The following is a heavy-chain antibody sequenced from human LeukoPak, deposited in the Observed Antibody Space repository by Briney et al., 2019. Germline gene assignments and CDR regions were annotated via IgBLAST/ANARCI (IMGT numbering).Heavy chain of an antibody. J-gene: IGHJ4*02. V-gene: IGHV3-48*02. CDR1: GFTFSTYS. CDR2: IMSSSSTI. Sequence: GGSLRPSCAASGFTFSTYSMNWVRQAPGKGLEWVSHIMSSSSTINYADSVKGRFTISRDNAKNSLYLQMNSLRDEDTAVYYCARMHYFDYWGQGTLVTVSS. CDR3: ARMHYFDY.